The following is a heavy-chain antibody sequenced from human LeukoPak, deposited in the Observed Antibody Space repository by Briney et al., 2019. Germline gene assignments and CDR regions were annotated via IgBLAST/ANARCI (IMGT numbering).Heavy chain of an antibody. D-gene: IGHD3-3*01. J-gene: IGHJ4*02. CDR3: ARGGGYDFWSGYYNYFDY. CDR2: IYYSGGT. V-gene: IGHV4-61*01. Sequence: PSETLSLTCTVSGGSVSSGSYYWSWIRQPPGKGLEWIGYIYYSGGTNYNPSLKSRVTISVDTSKNQFSLKLSSVTAADTAVYYCARGGGYDFWSGYYNYFDYWGQGTLVTVSS. CDR1: GGSVSSGSYY.